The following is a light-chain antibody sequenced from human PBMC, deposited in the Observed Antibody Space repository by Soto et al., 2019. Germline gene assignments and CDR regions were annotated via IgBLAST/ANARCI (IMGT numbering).Light chain of an antibody. CDR1: QSISSY. CDR3: QLSYSTSIFT. J-gene: IGKJ3*01. Sequence: DIQMTQSPSSLSASVGDRVTITCRASQSISSYLNWYQQKPGKAPKLLIYAASSLQSGVPSRFSGSGSVTDFTLTISTLQPEDFATYYCQLSYSTSIFTFGPGTKVDIK. V-gene: IGKV1-39*01. CDR2: AAS.